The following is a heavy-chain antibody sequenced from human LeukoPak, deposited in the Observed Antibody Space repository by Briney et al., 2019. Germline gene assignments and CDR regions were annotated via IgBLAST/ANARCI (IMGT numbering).Heavy chain of an antibody. V-gene: IGHV3-20*04. CDR1: GFTFSDYY. CDR3: ARLRGYYYYYYMDV. CDR2: INWNGGST. J-gene: IGHJ6*03. Sequence: PGGSLRLSCAASGFTFSDYYMSWIRQAPGKGLEWVSGINWNGGSTGYADSVKGRFTISRDNAKNSLYLQMNSLRAEDTALYYCARLRGYYYYYYMDVWGKGTTVTVSS.